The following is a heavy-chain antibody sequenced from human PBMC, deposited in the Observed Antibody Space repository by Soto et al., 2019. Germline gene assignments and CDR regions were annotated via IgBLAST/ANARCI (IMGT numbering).Heavy chain of an antibody. V-gene: IGHV4-59*01. D-gene: IGHD3-9*01. Sequence: QVQLQESGPGLVKPSETLSLTCTVSGGSISSYYWSWIRQPPGKGLEWIGYIYYSGSTNYNPSLKSRVTISVDTSKNQFSLKLSSVTAADTAVYYCAGFGYYDILTDVWGQGTLVTVSS. CDR2: IYYSGST. CDR3: AGFGYYDILTDV. CDR1: GGSISSYY. J-gene: IGHJ4*02.